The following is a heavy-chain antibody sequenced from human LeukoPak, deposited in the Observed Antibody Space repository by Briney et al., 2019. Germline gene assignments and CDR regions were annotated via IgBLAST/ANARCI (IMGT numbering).Heavy chain of an antibody. Sequence: SETLSLTCTVSGGSISSSSYYWGWIRQPPGKGLEWIGSIYYSGSTYYNPSLKSRVTISVDTSKNQFSLRLSSVTAADTAVYYCATGKLMVQGYWGQGTLVTVSS. D-gene: IGHD2-8*01. CDR2: IYYSGST. J-gene: IGHJ4*02. CDR1: GGSISSSSYY. CDR3: ATGKLMVQGY. V-gene: IGHV4-39*01.